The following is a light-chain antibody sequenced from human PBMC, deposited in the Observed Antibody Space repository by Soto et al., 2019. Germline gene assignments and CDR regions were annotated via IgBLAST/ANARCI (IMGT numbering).Light chain of an antibody. CDR2: DAS. CDR1: QSMNDW. V-gene: IGKV1-5*01. J-gene: IGKJ1*01. CDR3: LRYNAFSQT. Sequence: DIQMTQSPSTLSASVGDRVTITCRASQSMNDWLAWYQQKPVKAPKVLIYDASSLQSGVPSRFSGSGSGTEFTLTIDSLQPDDVATYYCLRYNAFSQTFGQGTKVDIK.